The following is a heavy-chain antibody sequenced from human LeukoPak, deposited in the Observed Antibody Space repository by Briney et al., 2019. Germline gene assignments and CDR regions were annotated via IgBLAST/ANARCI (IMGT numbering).Heavy chain of an antibody. Sequence: SETLSLTCTVSGGSISSSSYYWGWIRQPPGKGLEWIATIYYTGTTYYNPSLKSRVTISLDTSKNQFSLKLSSVTAADTAVYYCARSKDILTGYCFDYWGQGTLVTVSS. D-gene: IGHD3-9*01. J-gene: IGHJ4*02. V-gene: IGHV4-39*07. CDR1: GGSISSSSYY. CDR2: IYYTGTT. CDR3: ARSKDILTGYCFDY.